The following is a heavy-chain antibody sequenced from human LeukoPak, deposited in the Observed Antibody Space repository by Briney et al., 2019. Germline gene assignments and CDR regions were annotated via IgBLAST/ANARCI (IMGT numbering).Heavy chain of an antibody. D-gene: IGHD1-26*01. CDR2: IYPGDSDT. CDR3: ARQDSGSYPAAFDY. CDR1: GYRFTSYW. J-gene: IGHJ4*02. V-gene: IGHV5-51*01. Sequence: GESLQISCQGSGYRFTSYWIGWVRQLPGKGLEWMGIIYPGDSDTRYSPSFQGQVTISADKSISTAYLQWSSLKASDTAMYYCARQDSGSYPAAFDYWGQGTLVTVSS.